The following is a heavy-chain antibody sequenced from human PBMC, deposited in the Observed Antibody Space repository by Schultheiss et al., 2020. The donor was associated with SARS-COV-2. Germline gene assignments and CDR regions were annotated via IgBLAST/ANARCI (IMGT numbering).Heavy chain of an antibody. V-gene: IGHV4-38-2*01. CDR3: ARHGSAAIRQGWFDP. CDR2: IYTSGST. CDR1: GYSISSGYY. Sequence: SETLSLTCAVSGYSISSGYYWGWIRQPPGKGLEWIGSIYTSGSTNYNPSLKSRVTISVDTSKNQFSLKLSSVTAADTVVYYCARHGSAAIRQGWFDPWGQGTLVTVSS. J-gene: IGHJ5*02. D-gene: IGHD2-2*01.